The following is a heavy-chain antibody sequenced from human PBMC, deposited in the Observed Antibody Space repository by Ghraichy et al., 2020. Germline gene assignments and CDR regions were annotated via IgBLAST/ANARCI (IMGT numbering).Heavy chain of an antibody. CDR1: GFTFSGYS. D-gene: IGHD1-26*01. CDR3: ARGATVVRFYYYNGMDV. CDR2: ISTSGSSR. Sequence: GGSLRLSCVGSGFTFSGYSMNWVRQSPGKGLEWVSYISTSGSSRFYADSVKGRFTISRDNAQNSLYLQMNSLRDEDTAVYYCARGATVVRFYYYNGMDVWGQGTTVTVSS. J-gene: IGHJ6*02. V-gene: IGHV3-48*02.